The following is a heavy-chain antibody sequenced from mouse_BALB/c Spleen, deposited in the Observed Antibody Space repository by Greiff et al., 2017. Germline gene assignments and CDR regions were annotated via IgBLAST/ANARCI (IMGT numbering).Heavy chain of an antibody. Sequence: VQLQQSGAELVRPGTSVKVSCKASGYAFTNYLIEWVKQRPGQGLEWIGVINPGSGGTNYNEKFKGKATLTADKSSSTAYMQLSSLTSDDSAVYFCAIIYYGDDRAMDYWGQGTSVTVSS. J-gene: IGHJ4*01. D-gene: IGHD2-2*01. CDR3: AIIYYGDDRAMDY. V-gene: IGHV1-54*01. CDR2: INPGSGGT. CDR1: GYAFTNYL.